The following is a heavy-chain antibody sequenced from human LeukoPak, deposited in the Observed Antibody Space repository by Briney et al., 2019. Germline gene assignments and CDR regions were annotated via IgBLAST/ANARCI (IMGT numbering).Heavy chain of an antibody. CDR3: ARDGGTSGFQH. J-gene: IGHJ1*01. V-gene: IGHV3-74*01. CDR1: GFTFSSYW. Sequence: PGGSLRLSRAASGFTFSSYWMHWVRQAPGKGLVWVSRINSDGSSTSYADSVRGRFTISRDNAKNTLYLQMNSLRAEDTAVYYCARDGGTSGFQHWGQGTLVTVSS. CDR2: INSDGSST. D-gene: IGHD3-16*01.